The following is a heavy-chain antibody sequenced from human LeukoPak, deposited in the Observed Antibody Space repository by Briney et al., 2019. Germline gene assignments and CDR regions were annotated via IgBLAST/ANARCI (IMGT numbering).Heavy chain of an antibody. CDR1: GGSFSGYY. V-gene: IGHV4-34*01. D-gene: IGHD5-12*01. CDR3: ARDQGGWLD. Sequence: SETLSLTCAVYGGSFSGYYWSWIRQPPGKGLEWIGEINHSGSTNYNPSLKSRVTISVDKSKNQFSLKLSSVTAADTAVYYCARDQGGWLDWGQGTLVTVSS. J-gene: IGHJ4*02. CDR2: INHSGST.